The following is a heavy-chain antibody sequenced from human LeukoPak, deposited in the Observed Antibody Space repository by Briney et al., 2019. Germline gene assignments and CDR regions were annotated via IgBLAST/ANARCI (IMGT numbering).Heavy chain of an antibody. CDR3: ARDRAEGKTWVEFDP. Sequence: GGSLRLSCAASGFIVNSYAMSWVRQAPGKGLAWVSLIYSDGVTQYADSVKGRFTISRDNSRNTLYLQMNSLRDEDTAVYFCARDRAEGKTWVEFDPWGQGTLVTVSS. CDR2: IYSDGVT. J-gene: IGHJ5*02. V-gene: IGHV3-66*02. CDR1: GFIVNSYA.